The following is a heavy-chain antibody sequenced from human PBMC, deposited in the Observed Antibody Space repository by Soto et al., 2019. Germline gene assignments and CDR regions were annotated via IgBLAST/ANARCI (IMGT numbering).Heavy chain of an antibody. CDR2: INPSGGST. CDR1: GYTFTSYY. CDR3: ARDTLWARVVVLPATFDD. D-gene: IGHD2-15*01. Sequence: ASVKVSCKASGYTFTSYYMHWVRQAPGQGLEWMGIINPSGGSTSYAQKFQGRVTMTRDTSTSTVYMELSSLRSEDTAVYYCARDTLWARVVVLPATFDDWGQGTLVTVSS. V-gene: IGHV1-46*01. J-gene: IGHJ4*02.